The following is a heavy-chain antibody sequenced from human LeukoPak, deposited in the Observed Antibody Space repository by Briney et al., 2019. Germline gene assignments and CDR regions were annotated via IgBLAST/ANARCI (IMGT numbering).Heavy chain of an antibody. V-gene: IGHV4-59*08. CDR2: IYYSGGT. J-gene: IGHJ5*02. Sequence: SETLSLTCTVSGGSISSYYWSWIRQPPGKGLEWIGYIYYSGGTNYNPSLKSRVTISVDTSKNQFSLKLSSVTAADTAVYYCARHRSPAGPFDPWGQGTLVTVSS. CDR1: GGSISSYY. CDR3: ARHRSPAGPFDP.